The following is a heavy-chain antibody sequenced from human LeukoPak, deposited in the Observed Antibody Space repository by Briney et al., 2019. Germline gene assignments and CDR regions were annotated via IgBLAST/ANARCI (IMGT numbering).Heavy chain of an antibody. CDR2: ITGDDYM. V-gene: IGHV3-21*01. D-gene: IGHD6-6*01. Sequence: PGGSLRLSCAASGFTFSSYSMNWVRQAPGKGLEWVSSITGDDYMYYADSVKGRFTISRDNAKNSLCLQMDSLRAEDTAVYYCARELSTGIVLDYWGQGILVTVPS. J-gene: IGHJ4*02. CDR1: GFTFSSYS. CDR3: ARELSTGIVLDY.